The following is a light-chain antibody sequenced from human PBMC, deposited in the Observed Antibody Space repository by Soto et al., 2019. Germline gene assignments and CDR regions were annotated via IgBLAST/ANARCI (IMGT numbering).Light chain of an antibody. CDR2: DAS. CDR1: QSVSSY. Sequence: EIVLTQSPATLSLSPGERATLSCRASQSVSSYLAWYQQKPGQAPRLLIYDASNRATGIPARFSGSGSGTAFTPTISSLEPDDFAVYYCQQRSDWPSTCGGGTKVQIK. CDR3: QQRSDWPST. V-gene: IGKV3-11*01. J-gene: IGKJ4*01.